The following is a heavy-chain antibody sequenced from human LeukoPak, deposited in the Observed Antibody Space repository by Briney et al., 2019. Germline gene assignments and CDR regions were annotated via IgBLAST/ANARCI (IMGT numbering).Heavy chain of an antibody. J-gene: IGHJ4*02. CDR1: GGSISSSSYY. Sequence: SETLSLTCTVSGGSISSSSYYWGWIRQPPGKGLEWIGSIYYSGSTYYNPSLKSRVTISVDTSKNQFSLKLSSVTAADTAVYYCAGGESYYYGSGSYFDYWGQGTLVTVSS. CDR2: IYYSGST. CDR3: AGGESYYYGSGSYFDY. V-gene: IGHV4-39*07. D-gene: IGHD3-10*01.